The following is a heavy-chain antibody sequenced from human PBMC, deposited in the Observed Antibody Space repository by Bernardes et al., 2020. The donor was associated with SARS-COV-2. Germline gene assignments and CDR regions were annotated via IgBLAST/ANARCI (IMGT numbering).Heavy chain of an antibody. D-gene: IGHD6-19*01. CDR1: GFTFSSYA. CDR3: AKGLAYSSGEAMDV. CDR2: ITGGGDIT. J-gene: IGHJ6*02. V-gene: IGHV3-23*01. Sequence: GGSLRLSCAASGFTFSSYAMNWVRQAPGKGLEWVSVITGGGDITYYADSVKGRFTISRDNSKNTLHLQMNSLRAEDTAVYFCAKGLAYSSGEAMDVWGRGTTVTVSS.